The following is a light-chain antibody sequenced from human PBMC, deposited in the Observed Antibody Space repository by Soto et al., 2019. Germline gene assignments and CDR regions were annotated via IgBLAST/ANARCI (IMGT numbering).Light chain of an antibody. CDR2: DAS. Sequence: DIQMTQSPSTLSASVGDRVTITCRASQSIRSWLAWYQQKPGKAPKLLIYDASSLQSGVPSRFSGSESGTEFTLTISSLQPEDVATYYCQKYNSAPHTFGPGTKVDIK. V-gene: IGKV1-5*01. CDR1: QSIRSW. CDR3: QKYNSAPHT. J-gene: IGKJ3*01.